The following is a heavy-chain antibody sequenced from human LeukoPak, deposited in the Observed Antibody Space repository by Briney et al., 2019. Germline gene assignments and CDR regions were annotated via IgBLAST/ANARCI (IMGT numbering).Heavy chain of an antibody. V-gene: IGHV4-39*01. D-gene: IGHD4-17*01. CDR3: ARPTATVTPRAFDI. J-gene: IGHJ3*02. CDR2: IYYTGST. Sequence: SETLSLPCTVSGGSISSSSYYWDWLRQTPGKGLEWLGNIYYTGSTNYNPSLKSRVTMSIDTSTNQFSLKLTSVTDADTAIYYCARPTATVTPRAFDIWGHGTVVTVSS. CDR1: GGSISSSSYY.